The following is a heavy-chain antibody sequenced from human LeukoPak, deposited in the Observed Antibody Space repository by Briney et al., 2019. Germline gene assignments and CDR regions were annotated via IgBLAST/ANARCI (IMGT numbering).Heavy chain of an antibody. CDR1: GYTFTSYG. CDR3: ARVTFTDDAFDI. V-gene: IGHV1-18*01. D-gene: IGHD1-20*01. J-gene: IGHJ3*02. CDR2: ISAYNGNT. Sequence: GASVKVSCKASGYTFTSYGISWVRQAPGQGLEWMGWISAYNGNTDYAQKLQGRVTMTTDTSTNTAYMELRSLRSDDTAVYYCARVTFTDDAFDIWGQGTMVTVSS.